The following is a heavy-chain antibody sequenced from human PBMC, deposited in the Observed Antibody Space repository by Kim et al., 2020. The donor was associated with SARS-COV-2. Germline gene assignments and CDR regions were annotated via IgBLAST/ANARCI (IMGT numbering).Heavy chain of an antibody. J-gene: IGHJ4*02. D-gene: IGHD6-19*01. Sequence: TSYHPSLRRRVTISVDTSKNQFSLKLSSVTAADTAVYYCARLPQWLAFDYWGQGTLVTVSS. V-gene: IGHV4-39*01. CDR2: T. CDR3: ARLPQWLAFDY.